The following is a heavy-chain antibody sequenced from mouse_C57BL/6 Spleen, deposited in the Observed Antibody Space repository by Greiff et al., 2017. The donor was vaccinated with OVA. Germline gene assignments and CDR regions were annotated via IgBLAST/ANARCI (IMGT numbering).Heavy chain of an antibody. Sequence: QVQLQQPGAELVRPGSSVKLSCKASGYTFTSYWMPWVKQRPIQGLEWIGNIDPSDSETHYNQKFKDKATLTVDKSSSTAYMQLSSLTSEDSAVYYCAYDYEAWFAYWGQGTLVTVSA. CDR1: GYTFTSYW. V-gene: IGHV1-52*01. CDR3: AYDYEAWFAY. D-gene: IGHD2-4*01. J-gene: IGHJ3*01. CDR2: IDPSDSET.